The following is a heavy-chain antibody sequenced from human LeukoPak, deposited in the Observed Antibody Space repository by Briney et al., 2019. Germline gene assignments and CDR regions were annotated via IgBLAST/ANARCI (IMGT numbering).Heavy chain of an antibody. D-gene: IGHD3-10*01. CDR3: ARHIKGCGEGDYDY. CDR1: GGSISSSSYY. J-gene: IGHJ4*02. Sequence: SGTLSLTCTVSGGSISSSSYYWGGLRQPPGKGLEWFGSIYYSGSTYHNPTLQIPITIPIANHKYQLSLKLSTVTATDTSLYYGARHIKGCGEGDYDYWGQGTLVTVSS. CDR2: IYYSGST. V-gene: IGHV4-39*01.